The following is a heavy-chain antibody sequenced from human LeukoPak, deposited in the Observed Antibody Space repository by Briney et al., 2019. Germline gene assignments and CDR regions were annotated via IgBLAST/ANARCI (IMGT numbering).Heavy chain of an antibody. CDR1: GFTFSSYG. CDR3: AKDQTYYDFWSGYFHDAFDI. CDR2: IRYDGSNK. Sequence: GGSLRLSCAASGFTFSSYGMHWVRQAPGKGREWVAFIRYDGSNKYYADSVKGRFTISRDNSKNTLYLQMNSLRAEDTAVYYCAKDQTYYDFWSGYFHDAFDIWGQGTMVTASS. D-gene: IGHD3-3*01. V-gene: IGHV3-30*02. J-gene: IGHJ3*02.